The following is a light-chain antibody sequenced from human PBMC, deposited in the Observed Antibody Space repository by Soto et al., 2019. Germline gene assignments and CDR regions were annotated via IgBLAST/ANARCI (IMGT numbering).Light chain of an antibody. V-gene: IGKV1-9*01. CDR2: LAS. J-gene: IGKJ4*01. CDR3: QYLNSFPLS. CDR1: QGISSY. Sequence: DIQLTQSPASLSASVRDRVTITCRASQGISSYLAWYQQKPGKAPKLLIYLASTLQSGVPSRFSGSGSGTDFSLTIISLHPEDVATHYCQYLNSFPLSFGGGTKVEIK.